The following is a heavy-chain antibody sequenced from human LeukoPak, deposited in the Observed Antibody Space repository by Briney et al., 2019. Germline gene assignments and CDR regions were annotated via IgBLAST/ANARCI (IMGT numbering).Heavy chain of an antibody. CDR3: ARDLYGFYFDI. Sequence: ASVKLSFKSSGYSFITYYIHWVRQAPGQGLEWMGIIDTNVGRPTYAQNFQGRVTMTRDTSTRTVYMELSSLRSEDTAVYFCARDLYGFYFDIWDLGTLVTVSS. V-gene: IGHV1-46*01. CDR2: IDTNVGRP. D-gene: IGHD3-10*01. J-gene: IGHJ4*02. CDR1: GYSFITYY.